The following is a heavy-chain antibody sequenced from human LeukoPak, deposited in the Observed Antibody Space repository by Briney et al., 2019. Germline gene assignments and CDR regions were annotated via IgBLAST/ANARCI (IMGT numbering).Heavy chain of an antibody. Sequence: GASVKVSCKASGYTFTDYYMHWVRQAPGQGLEWVGWINPNSGGTNYAQKFQGLVTMTRDTSISTAYMELSRLRSDDTAVYYCARGLYAIANYVEDAFEIWGQGTMVTVSS. J-gene: IGHJ3*02. V-gene: IGHV1-2*02. CDR2: INPNSGGT. D-gene: IGHD4/OR15-4a*01. CDR1: GYTFTDYY. CDR3: ARGLYAIANYVEDAFEI.